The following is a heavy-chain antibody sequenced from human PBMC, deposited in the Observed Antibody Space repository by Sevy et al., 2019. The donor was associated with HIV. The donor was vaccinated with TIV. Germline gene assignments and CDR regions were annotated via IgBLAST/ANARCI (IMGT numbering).Heavy chain of an antibody. Sequence: GGSLRFSCAASGFIFSSYEMSWVRQAPGKGLEWVSHISQSGGTTYYSDSAKGRFTISRDNAKNSLYLQMNSLRAEDTAIYYCARDLPPSATTVAHFDYWGQGTLVTVSS. D-gene: IGHD4-17*01. CDR2: ISQSGGTT. CDR3: ARDLPPSATTVAHFDY. J-gene: IGHJ4*02. CDR1: GFIFSSYE. V-gene: IGHV3-48*03.